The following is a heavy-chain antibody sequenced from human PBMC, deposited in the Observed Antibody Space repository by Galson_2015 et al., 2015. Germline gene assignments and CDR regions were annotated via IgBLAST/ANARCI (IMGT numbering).Heavy chain of an antibody. CDR1: GFTFGSYS. Sequence: SLRICCAASGFTFGSYSMNWVRQAPGKGLEWVSSISSSSSYIYYADSVKGRFTIYRDNAKNSLYLQMNSLRAEETAVYYCARDHIRPGYWGQGTLVTVSS. J-gene: IGHJ4*02. V-gene: IGHV3-21*01. CDR3: ARDHIRPGY. CDR2: ISSSSSYI. D-gene: IGHD2-21*01.